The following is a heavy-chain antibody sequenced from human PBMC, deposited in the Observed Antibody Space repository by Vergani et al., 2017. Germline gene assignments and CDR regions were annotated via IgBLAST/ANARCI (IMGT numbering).Heavy chain of an antibody. J-gene: IGHJ3*02. CDR2: INPNSGGT. Sequence: QVQLVQSGAEVKKPGASVKVSCKASGYTFTGYYMHWVRQAPGQGLGGMGWINPNSGGTNYAQKFQGRVTMTRDTSISTAYMELSRLRSDDTDVYYCARGGPTYYYGSGSYLGAFDIWGQGTMVTVSS. CDR3: ARGGPTYYYGSGSYLGAFDI. D-gene: IGHD3-10*01. V-gene: IGHV1-2*02. CDR1: GYTFTGYY.